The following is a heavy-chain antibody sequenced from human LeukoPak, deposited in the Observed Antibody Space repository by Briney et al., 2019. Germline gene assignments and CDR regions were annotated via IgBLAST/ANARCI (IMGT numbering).Heavy chain of an antibody. CDR2: ISSSSSTM. Sequence: GGSLRLSCAASGFTFSSYSMNWVRQAPGKGLEWVSYISSSSSTMYYADSVKGRFSISRDNVKKSLYLQMNSLRAEDTAVYYCARDHHRRLYDSQARDTFDIWGQGTMVTVSS. J-gene: IGHJ3*02. CDR1: GFTFSSYS. D-gene: IGHD3-22*01. CDR3: ARDHHRRLYDSQARDTFDI. V-gene: IGHV3-48*01.